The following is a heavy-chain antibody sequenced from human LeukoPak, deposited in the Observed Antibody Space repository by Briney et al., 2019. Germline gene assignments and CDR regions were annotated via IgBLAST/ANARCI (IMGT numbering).Heavy chain of an antibody. J-gene: IGHJ4*02. CDR1: GFSLSTSGVG. CDR3: ARPFGVEPFFDY. Sequence: SGPTLVKPTQTLTLPCTFSGFSLSTSGVGVGWIRQPPGKALEWLALIYWDDDKRYSPSLKSRLTITKDTSKNQVVLTMTNMDPVDTATYYCARPFGVEPFFDYWGQGTLVTVSS. D-gene: IGHD3-3*01. CDR2: IYWDDDK. V-gene: IGHV2-5*02.